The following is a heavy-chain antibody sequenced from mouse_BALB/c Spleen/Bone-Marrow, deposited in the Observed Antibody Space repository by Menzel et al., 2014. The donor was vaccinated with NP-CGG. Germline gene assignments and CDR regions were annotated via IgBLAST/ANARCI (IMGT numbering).Heavy chain of an antibody. J-gene: IGHJ2*01. D-gene: IGHD1-2*01. CDR2: ISNGGGST. Sequence: EVKLMESGGGLVRPGGSLKLSCAASGFTFSSYTMSWVRQTPEKRLEWVAYISNGGGSTYYPDTVKGRFTISRDNAKNTLYPQISSLKSEDTAMYYCARRSAATYYFDYWGQGTTLTVSS. V-gene: IGHV5-12-2*01. CDR1: GFTFSSYT. CDR3: ARRSAATYYFDY.